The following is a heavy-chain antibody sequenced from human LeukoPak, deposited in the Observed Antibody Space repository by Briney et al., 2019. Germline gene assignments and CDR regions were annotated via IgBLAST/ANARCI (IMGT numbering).Heavy chain of an antibody. J-gene: IGHJ4*02. D-gene: IGHD4/OR15-4a*01. V-gene: IGHV1-46*01. CDR2: VNPSGGST. CDR1: GYTFIIYY. CDR3: ARGKTMGDY. Sequence: ASVKVFCKASGYTFIIYYIHWVRQAPGQGLEWMGTVNPSGGSTNYAQKFQGRITMTRDTSTSTVHMELSSLKSEDTAVYYCARGKTMGDYWGQGTRVTVSS.